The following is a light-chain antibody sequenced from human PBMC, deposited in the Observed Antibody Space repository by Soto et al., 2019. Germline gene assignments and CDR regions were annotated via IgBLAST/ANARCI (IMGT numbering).Light chain of an antibody. V-gene: IGLV1-40*01. CDR2: GNS. CDR3: QSSDSSLNV. CDR1: SSNIGAGYD. Sequence: QSGLTQPPSGSGAPGQRVTISCTWSSSNIGAGYDVHWYQQLPGTAPKLLIYGNSNRPSGVPDRFSGSKSGTSASLAITGLQAEDEADYYCQSSDSSLNVFGTGTKVTVL. J-gene: IGLJ1*01.